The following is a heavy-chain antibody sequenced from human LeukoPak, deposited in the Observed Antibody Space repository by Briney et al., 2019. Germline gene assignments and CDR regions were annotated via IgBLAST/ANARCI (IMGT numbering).Heavy chain of an antibody. J-gene: IGHJ4*02. CDR3: ARAPILYYFDY. D-gene: IGHD2-15*01. Sequence: SETLSLTCTVSGDSISSYYWSWIRQPPGKGLEWIGYVYNSGSTTYNPSLKSRVAISADTSNNQFSLKLTSATAADSAVYYCARAPILYYFDYWGQGTLVTVSS. CDR1: GDSISSYY. CDR2: VYNSGST. V-gene: IGHV4-59*01.